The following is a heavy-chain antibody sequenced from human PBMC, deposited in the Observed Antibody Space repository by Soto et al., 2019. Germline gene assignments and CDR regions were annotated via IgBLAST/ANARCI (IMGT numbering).Heavy chain of an antibody. J-gene: IGHJ5*02. CDR2: ISSSSSTI. V-gene: IGHV3-48*01. Sequence: GGSLRLSCAASGFTFSTYSMNWVRQAPGKGLEWVSYISSSSSTIYYADSVKGRFTISRDNAKNSLYLQMNSLRAEDTAVYYCAREYCSSTSCLNWFDPWGQGTLVTVSS. D-gene: IGHD2-2*01. CDR3: AREYCSSTSCLNWFDP. CDR1: GFTFSTYS.